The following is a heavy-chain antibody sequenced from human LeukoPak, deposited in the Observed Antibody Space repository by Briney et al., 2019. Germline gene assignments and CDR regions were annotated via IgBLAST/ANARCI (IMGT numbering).Heavy chain of an antibody. Sequence: GGSLRLSCAASGFTFSSYSMNWVRQAPGKGLEWVSYISSSSSTIYYADSVKGRFTISRDNAKNPLYLQMNSLRAEDTAVYYCARDYSSSWYDYYYYMDVWGKGTTVTVSS. CDR2: ISSSSSTI. D-gene: IGHD6-13*01. CDR3: ARDYSSSWYDYYYYMDV. V-gene: IGHV3-48*01. J-gene: IGHJ6*03. CDR1: GFTFSSYS.